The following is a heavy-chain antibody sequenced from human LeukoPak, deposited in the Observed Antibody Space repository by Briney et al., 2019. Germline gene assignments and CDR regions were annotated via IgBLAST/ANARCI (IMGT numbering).Heavy chain of an antibody. CDR2: IKQDGSEK. V-gene: IGHV3-7*01. D-gene: IGHD3-9*01. J-gene: IGHJ4*02. CDR1: GLTFSSYW. Sequence: GGSLRLSCAASGLTFSSYWMSWVRQAPGKGLEWVANIKQDGSEKYYVDSVKGRFTISRDNAKNSPYLQMNSLRAEDTAVYYCARRKRTYYDILTGYSYYFDYWGQGTLVTVSS. CDR3: ARRKRTYYDILTGYSYYFDY.